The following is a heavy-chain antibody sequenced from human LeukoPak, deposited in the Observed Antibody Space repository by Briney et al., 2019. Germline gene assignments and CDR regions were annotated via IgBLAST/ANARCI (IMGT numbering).Heavy chain of an antibody. CDR3: AGAWGEYHYYGSGTFDH. CDR2: INSDGRSI. J-gene: IGHJ5*02. Sequence: GGSLRLSCAASGFNISNYWMHWVRQVPGKGLVWFSRINSDGRSISYAHSVKGRFTISRDNAKNTLYLQMNSLRAEDTAVYYCAGAWGEYHYYGSGTFDHWGQGTLVTVSS. V-gene: IGHV3-74*01. D-gene: IGHD3-10*01. CDR1: GFNISNYW.